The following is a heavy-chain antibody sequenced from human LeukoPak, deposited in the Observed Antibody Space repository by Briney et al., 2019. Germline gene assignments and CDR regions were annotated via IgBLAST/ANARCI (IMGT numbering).Heavy chain of an antibody. J-gene: IGHJ6*02. CDR3: TTGPFDYYGSASYLANGLDV. Sequence: GGSLRLSCAASGFTFSNAWMSWVRQAPGKGLEWVGRIKSKTDGGTTDYTAPVKGRFTISRDDSKNTLYLQMNSLKTEDTAVYYCTTGPFDYYGSASYLANGLDVWGQGTTVTVSS. D-gene: IGHD3-10*01. CDR2: IKSKTDGGTT. CDR1: GFTFSNAW. V-gene: IGHV3-15*01.